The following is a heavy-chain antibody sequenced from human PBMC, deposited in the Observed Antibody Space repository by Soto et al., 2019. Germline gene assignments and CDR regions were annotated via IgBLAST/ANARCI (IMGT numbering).Heavy chain of an antibody. CDR2: INSDGSST. CDR3: ARGTYYDFWSGYYGGGYYLDY. CDR1: GFTFSSYW. Sequence: PGGSLRLSCAASGFTFSSYWMHWVRQAPWKGLVWVSRINSDGSSTSYADSVKGRFTISRDNAKNTLYLQMNSLRAEDTAVYYCARGTYYDFWSGYYGGGYYLDYWGQGTLVTVSS. J-gene: IGHJ4*02. V-gene: IGHV3-74*01. D-gene: IGHD3-3*01.